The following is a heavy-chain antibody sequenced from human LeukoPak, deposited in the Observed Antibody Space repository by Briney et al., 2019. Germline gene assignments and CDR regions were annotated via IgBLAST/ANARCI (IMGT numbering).Heavy chain of an antibody. CDR2: VFYTGST. J-gene: IGHJ5*02. CDR3: ARHYGP. CDR1: GVSITNYY. D-gene: IGHD4-17*01. Sequence: SETLSLTCIVSGVSITNYYWTWIRQPPGEGLEWIGYVFYTGSTNYNPSLESRVTISVDTSKNQFSLKLTSVTAADTAVYYCARHYGPWGQGTLVTVSS. V-gene: IGHV4-59*08.